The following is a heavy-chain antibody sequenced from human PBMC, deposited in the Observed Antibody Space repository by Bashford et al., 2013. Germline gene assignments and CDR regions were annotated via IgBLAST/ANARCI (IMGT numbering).Heavy chain of an antibody. CDR3: ARGLVVVTAVAAFDI. J-gene: IGHJ3*02. CDR1: GGSISSGDYY. D-gene: IGHD2-21*02. V-gene: IGHV4-30-4*01. CDR2: IYYSGST. Sequence: SETLSLTCTVSGGSISSGDYYWSWIRQPPGKGLEWIGYIYYSGSTYSNPSLSNPSLKSRVNISVDTSKNQFSLKLSSVTAADTAVYYCARGLVVVTAVAAFDIWGQGTMVTVSS.